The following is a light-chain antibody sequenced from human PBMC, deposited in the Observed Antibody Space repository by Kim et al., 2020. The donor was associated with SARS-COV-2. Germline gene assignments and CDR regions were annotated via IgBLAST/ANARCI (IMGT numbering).Light chain of an antibody. V-gene: IGKV1-33*01. CDR2: VAS. J-gene: IGKJ2*03. CDR1: QDIHKY. CDR3: QHFASIPYS. Sequence: DVQMTQSPSSLSASVGDRVTITCQANQDIHKYLNWYQQKPGKAPTLLIYVASNLETGVPSRFSGSGSETYFTFTITSLQPVDIATYYCQHFASIPYSFGQGTKLEI.